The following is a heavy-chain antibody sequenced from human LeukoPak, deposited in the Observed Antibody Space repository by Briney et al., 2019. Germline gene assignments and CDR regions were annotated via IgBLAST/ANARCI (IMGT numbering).Heavy chain of an antibody. CDR3: AKAGTDYSNYLDY. CDR2: ISGGGGST. J-gene: IGHJ4*02. Sequence: PGGSLRLSCAASGFTFSSYAMSWVRQAPGKGLEWVSAISGGGGSTYYADSVKGRFTISRDNSKNTLYLQMNSLRAEDTAVYYCAKAGTDYSNYLDYWGQGTLVTVSS. CDR1: GFTFSSYA. V-gene: IGHV3-23*01. D-gene: IGHD4-11*01.